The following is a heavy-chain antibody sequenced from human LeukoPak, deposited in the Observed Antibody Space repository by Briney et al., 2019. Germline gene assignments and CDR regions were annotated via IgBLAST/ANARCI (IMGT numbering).Heavy chain of an antibody. Sequence: GGSLRLSCAASGFTFSSYAMHWVRQAPGKGLEYVSAISSNGGSTYYANSVKGRFTISRDNSKNALYLQMGSLRAEDMAVYYCARGVYSSSYPFDYWGQGTLVTVSS. D-gene: IGHD6-6*01. CDR3: ARGVYSSSYPFDY. CDR1: GFTFSSYA. CDR2: ISSNGGST. V-gene: IGHV3-64*01. J-gene: IGHJ4*02.